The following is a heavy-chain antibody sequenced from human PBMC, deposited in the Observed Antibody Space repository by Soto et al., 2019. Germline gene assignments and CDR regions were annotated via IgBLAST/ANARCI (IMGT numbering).Heavy chain of an antibody. CDR3: ARERGRWVFDY. V-gene: IGHV4-59*12. Sequence: SETLSLTFTVSGGSISSYYWSWIRQPPGKGLEWIGYIYYSGSTNYNPSLKSRVTISVDTSKNQFSLKLSSVTAADTAVYYCARERGRWVFDYWGQGTLVTVSS. D-gene: IGHD2-15*01. J-gene: IGHJ4*02. CDR2: IYYSGST. CDR1: GGSISSYY.